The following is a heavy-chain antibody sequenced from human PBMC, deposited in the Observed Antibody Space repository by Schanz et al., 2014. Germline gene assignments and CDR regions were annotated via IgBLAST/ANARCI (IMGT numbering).Heavy chain of an antibody. CDR3: ARGGYSSGWYERDIAHFDY. D-gene: IGHD6-19*01. CDR2: ISAYNGHT. Sequence: QVQLVQSGAEVKKPGASVKVSCKAPGYTFISYGIKRVRQAPGQGLEWKGWISAYNGHTNYAQKGQGRVTMTTDTSTSAAYMELRSLRSDDTAVEYCARGGYSSGWYERDIAHFDYWGQGTLVTVSS. J-gene: IGHJ4*02. CDR1: GYTFISYG. V-gene: IGHV1-18*01.